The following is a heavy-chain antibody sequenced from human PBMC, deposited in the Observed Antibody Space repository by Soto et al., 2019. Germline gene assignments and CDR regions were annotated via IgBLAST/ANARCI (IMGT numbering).Heavy chain of an antibody. CDR1: CGSISSSNW. CDR3: ARCYGSGSSYYYYYGKDV. V-gene: IGHV4-4*02. D-gene: IGHD3-10*01. CDR2: IYHSGST. Sequence: SSETLSLTCAVSCGSISSSNWWSWVRQPPGKGLEWIGEIYHSGSTNYNPSLKSRVTISVDKSKNQFSLKLSSVTAADTAVYYCARCYGSGSSYYYYYGKDVWGQGTTVTVSS. J-gene: IGHJ6*02.